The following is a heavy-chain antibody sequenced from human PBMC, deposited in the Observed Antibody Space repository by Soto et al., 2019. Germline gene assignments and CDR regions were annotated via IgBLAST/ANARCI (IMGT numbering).Heavy chain of an antibody. D-gene: IGHD2-15*01. CDR1: GGSSSSSSYY. Sequence: SETLSLTCTVSGGSSSSSSYYWGWIRQPPGKGLEWIGSIYYSGSTYYNPSLKSRVTISVDTSKNQFSLKLSSVTAADTAVYYCASEETDGGNTYYYYYGMDVWGQGTTVTVSS. V-gene: IGHV4-39*01. J-gene: IGHJ6*02. CDR3: ASEETDGGNTYYYYYGMDV. CDR2: IYYSGST.